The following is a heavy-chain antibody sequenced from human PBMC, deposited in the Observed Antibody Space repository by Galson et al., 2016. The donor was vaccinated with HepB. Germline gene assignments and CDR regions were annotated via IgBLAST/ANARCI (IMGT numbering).Heavy chain of an antibody. CDR2: IYYTGHT. J-gene: IGHJ4*02. Sequence: SETLSLTCIVSGASMRTSSYYWGWIRQPPEKGLEWIGSIYYTGHTYYNPSLKSRLSISVDTSKNQFSLNLTSVTAADTALYFCARHNYLVVHPPLVFHPFSFDFWGLGTLVTVSS. CDR1: GASMRTSSYY. D-gene: IGHD3-9*01. V-gene: IGHV4-39*01. CDR3: ARHNYLVVHPPLVFHPFSFDF.